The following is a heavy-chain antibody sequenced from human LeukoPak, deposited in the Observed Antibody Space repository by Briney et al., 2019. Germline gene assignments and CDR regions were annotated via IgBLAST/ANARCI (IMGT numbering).Heavy chain of an antibody. D-gene: IGHD6-13*01. J-gene: IGHJ4*02. CDR2: IFYSGST. Sequence: SETLSLTCTVSGGSCSSSTYYWGWIRQPPGYGLERLGSIFYSGSTYYNPSLKSRVTISVDTSRNQFSLKLSSVTAADTAVYYCARHGGMAIAAEGIDYWGQGTLVTVSS. CDR3: ARHGGMAIAAEGIDY. V-gene: IGHV4-39*01. CDR1: GGSCSSSTYY.